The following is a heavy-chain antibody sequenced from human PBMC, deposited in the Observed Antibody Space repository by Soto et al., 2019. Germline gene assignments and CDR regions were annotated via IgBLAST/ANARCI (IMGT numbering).Heavy chain of an antibody. CDR3: ARREYSSSWYYGMDV. J-gene: IGHJ6*02. D-gene: IGHD6-6*01. Sequence: PGGSLRLSCAASGFTFSSYWMHWVRQAPGKGLVWVSRINSDGSSTSYADSVKGRFTISRDNAKNTLYLQMNSLRAEDTAVYYCARREYSSSWYYGMDVWGQGNTVTI. CDR1: GFTFSSYW. CDR2: INSDGSST. V-gene: IGHV3-74*01.